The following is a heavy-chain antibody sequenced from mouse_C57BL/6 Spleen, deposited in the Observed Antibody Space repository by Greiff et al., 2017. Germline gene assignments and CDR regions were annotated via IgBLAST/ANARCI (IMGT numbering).Heavy chain of an antibody. Sequence: DVKLVVSGGGLVKPGGSLKLSCAASGFTFSDYGMHWVRQAPEKGLEGVAYISSGNSTIYYADTVKGRFTISRDDAKNTLFLQMTSLRSEDTAMYYCARGSPVFAYWSQGTQVTVSA. CDR2: ISSGNSTI. CDR3: ARGSPVFAY. V-gene: IGHV5-17*01. CDR1: GFTFSDYG. J-gene: IGHJ3*01.